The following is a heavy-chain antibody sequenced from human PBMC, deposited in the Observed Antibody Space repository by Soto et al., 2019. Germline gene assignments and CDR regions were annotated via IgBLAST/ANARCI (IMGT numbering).Heavy chain of an antibody. CDR3: ARDGGYSHGSSYVDY. V-gene: IGHV4-30-2*01. Sequence: PSETLSLTCAVSGGSISSGGYSWSWIRQPPRKGLEWIGYIYHSGSTYYNPSPKSRVTISVDRSKNQFSLKLSSVTAADTAVYYCARDGGYSHGSSYVDYWGQGTLVTVSS. CDR1: GGSISSGGYS. D-gene: IGHD5-18*01. CDR2: IYHSGST. J-gene: IGHJ4*02.